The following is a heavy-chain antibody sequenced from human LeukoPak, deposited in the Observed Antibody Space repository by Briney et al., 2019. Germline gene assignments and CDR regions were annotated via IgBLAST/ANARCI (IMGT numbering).Heavy chain of an antibody. CDR2: ISYDGSNK. V-gene: IGHV3-30-3*01. Sequence: GGSLRLSCAASGFTFSSYAMHWVRQAPGKGLEWVAVISYDGSNKYYADSVKGRFTISRDNSKNTLYLQMNSLRAEDTAVYYCARAPLWYYFDYWGQGTLVTVSS. D-gene: IGHD3-10*01. J-gene: IGHJ4*02. CDR3: ARAPLWYYFDY. CDR1: GFTFSSYA.